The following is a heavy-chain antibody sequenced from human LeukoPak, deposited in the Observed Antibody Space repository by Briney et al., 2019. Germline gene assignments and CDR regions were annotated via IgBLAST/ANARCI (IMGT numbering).Heavy chain of an antibody. CDR3: AYLSSGWYSPFDY. Sequence: ASVKASCKASGYTFTSYGISWVRQAPGQGLEWMGWISAYNGNTNYAQKLQGRVTTTTDTSTSTAYMELRSLRSDDTAVYYCAYLSSGWYSPFDYWGQGTLVTVSS. J-gene: IGHJ4*02. D-gene: IGHD6-19*01. V-gene: IGHV1-18*01. CDR2: ISAYNGNT. CDR1: GYTFTSYG.